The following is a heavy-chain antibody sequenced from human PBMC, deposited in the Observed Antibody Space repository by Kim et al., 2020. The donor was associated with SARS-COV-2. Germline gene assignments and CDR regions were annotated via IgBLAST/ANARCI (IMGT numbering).Heavy chain of an antibody. CDR3: ARVMRGRITIFGVVGAFDY. J-gene: IGHJ4*02. V-gene: IGHV4-31*02. D-gene: IGHD3-3*01. Sequence: KSRVTTSVDTSKNQFSLKLSSVTAADTAVYYCARVMRGRITIFGVVGAFDYWGQGTLVTVSS.